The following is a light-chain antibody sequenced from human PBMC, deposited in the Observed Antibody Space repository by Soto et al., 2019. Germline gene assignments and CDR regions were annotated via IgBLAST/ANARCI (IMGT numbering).Light chain of an antibody. Sequence: IVMTQSPATLSVSPGERVTLFCRASESIGSNLAWHQQRPGQAPRLLMYGASTRATGIPARISGSESGTEFALTMSSLLSEDFGDYDGQWDHDCPWWKFGQGTKVDIK. J-gene: IGKJ1*01. CDR2: GAS. CDR3: QWDHDCPWWK. CDR1: ESIGSN. V-gene: IGKV3-15*01.